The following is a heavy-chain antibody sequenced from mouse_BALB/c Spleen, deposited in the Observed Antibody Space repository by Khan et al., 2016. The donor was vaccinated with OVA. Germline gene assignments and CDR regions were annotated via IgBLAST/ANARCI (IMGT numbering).Heavy chain of an antibody. V-gene: IGHV1-77*01. Sequence: VQLQQSGAELARPGASLKLSCTASGYTFTDYYINWVKQRTGQGLEWIGEITPGSGDTYYNERFMGKATLTGDKSYSTAYMQLSSLTAEDSAIYFCATRNYFGYSFAYWGQGTPLTVSA. CDR3: ATRNYFGYSFAY. J-gene: IGHJ3*01. CDR1: GYTFTDYY. D-gene: IGHD1-2*01. CDR2: ITPGSGDT.